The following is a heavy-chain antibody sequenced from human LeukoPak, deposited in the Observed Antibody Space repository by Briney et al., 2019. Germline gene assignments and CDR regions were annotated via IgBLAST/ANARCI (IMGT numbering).Heavy chain of an antibody. CDR3: AREVVSSPSYFDS. CDR1: GFTVSSSY. Sequence: GGSLRLSCAASGFTVSSSYMYWVRQAPGKGLEWVSFFYRGDSTYYAESVRGRFTISRDNSKNTLYLLMNSLIPEDTAVYYCAREVVSSPSYFDSWGHGTLVTVSS. D-gene: IGHD2-15*01. J-gene: IGHJ4*01. V-gene: IGHV3-53*01. CDR2: FYRGDST.